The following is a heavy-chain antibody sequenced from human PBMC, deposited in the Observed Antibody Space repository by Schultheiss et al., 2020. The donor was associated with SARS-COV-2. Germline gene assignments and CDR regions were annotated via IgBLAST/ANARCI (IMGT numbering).Heavy chain of an antibody. CDR2: ISGSGGST. CDR1: GFTFSSYS. J-gene: IGHJ6*03. D-gene: IGHD7-27*01. Sequence: GGSLRLSCAASGFTFSSYSMNWVRQAPGKGLEWVSAISGSGGSTYYADSVKGRFTISRDNSKNTLYLQMNSLRAEDTAVYYCARVIWGSRSMDVWGKGTTVTVSS. CDR3: ARVIWGSRSMDV. V-gene: IGHV3-23*01.